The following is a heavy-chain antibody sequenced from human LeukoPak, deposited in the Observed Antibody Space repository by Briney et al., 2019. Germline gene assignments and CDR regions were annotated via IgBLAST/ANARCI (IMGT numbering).Heavy chain of an antibody. CDR1: GGSFSGYY. Sequence: SETLSLTCAVYGGSFSGYYWSWIRQPPGKGLEWIGEINHSGSTNYNPSLKSRVTISVDTSRNQFSLKLSSVTAADTAVYYCARGTYYYGSGSYNFDYWGQGTLVTVSS. CDR3: ARGTYYYGSGSYNFDY. D-gene: IGHD3-10*01. V-gene: IGHV4-34*01. CDR2: INHSGST. J-gene: IGHJ4*02.